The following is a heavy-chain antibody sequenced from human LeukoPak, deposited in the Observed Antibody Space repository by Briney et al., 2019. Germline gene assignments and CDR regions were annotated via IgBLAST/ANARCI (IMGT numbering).Heavy chain of an antibody. CDR3: ARGAMDCSGGSCYSRRGDLKWRYFDY. V-gene: IGHV4-39*07. CDR1: GGSISSSSYY. CDR2: IYYSGST. D-gene: IGHD2-15*01. J-gene: IGHJ4*02. Sequence: SETLSLTCTVSGGSISSSSYYWGWIRQPPGKGLEWIGSIYYSGSTNYNPSLKSRVTISVDTSKNQFSLKLSSVTAADMAVYYCARGAMDCSGGSCYSRRGDLKWRYFDYWGQGTLVTVSS.